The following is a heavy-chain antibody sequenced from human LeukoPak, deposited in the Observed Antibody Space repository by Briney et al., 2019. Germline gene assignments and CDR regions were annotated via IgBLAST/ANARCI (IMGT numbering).Heavy chain of an antibody. Sequence: GGSLRLSCAASGFTVSSNYMSWVRQAPGKGLEWVSVIYSGGSAYYADSVKGRFTISRDNSKNTLYLQMNSLRAEDTAVYYCAREYGSGTGDYWGQGTLVTVSS. CDR1: GFTVSSNY. V-gene: IGHV3-53*01. CDR2: IYSGGSA. CDR3: AREYGSGTGDY. D-gene: IGHD3-10*01. J-gene: IGHJ4*02.